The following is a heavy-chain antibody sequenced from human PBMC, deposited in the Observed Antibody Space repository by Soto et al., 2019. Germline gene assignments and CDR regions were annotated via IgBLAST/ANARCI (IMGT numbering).Heavy chain of an antibody. J-gene: IGHJ4*02. CDR1: GGYISSYY. CDR2: ISQSGST. D-gene: IGHD6-6*01. Sequence: SETLSLTCTVSGGYISSYYWSWIRQPPGKRLEWIGEISQSGSTNYNPSLKSRVSISVDTSKNQFSLNLTSVTAADTAVYYCARAPKVSGSSQTRPDFWGQGALVTVSS. V-gene: IGHV4-34*01. CDR3: ARAPKVSGSSQTRPDF.